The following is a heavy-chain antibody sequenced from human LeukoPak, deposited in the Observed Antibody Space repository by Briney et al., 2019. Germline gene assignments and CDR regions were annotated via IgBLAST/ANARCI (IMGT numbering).Heavy chain of an antibody. CDR1: GYTFTSYG. V-gene: IGHV1-18*01. D-gene: IGHD2-15*01. J-gene: IGHJ6*03. CDR3: ARDIVVVVAATHYYYMDV. Sequence: ASVKVSCKASGYTFTSYGISWVRQAPGQGLEWMGWISAYNGNTNYAQKLQGRVTMTTDTSTSTAYMELRSLRSDDTAVYYCARDIVVVVAATHYYYMDVWGKGTTVTVSS. CDR2: ISAYNGNT.